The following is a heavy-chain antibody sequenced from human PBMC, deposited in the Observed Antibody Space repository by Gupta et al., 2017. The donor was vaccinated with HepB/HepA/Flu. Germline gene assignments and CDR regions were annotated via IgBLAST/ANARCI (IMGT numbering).Heavy chain of an antibody. J-gene: IGHJ4*02. CDR3: ARGRGYDATGYVYYFDY. V-gene: IGHV1-8*01. Sequence: QVQLVQSGAEVKKPGASVRVSCKGSGYTFTSYDINWVRQATGQGLEWVGWMNPNSGNTGYAQKFQGRVTMTRDTSISTAYMELSSLRSEDTAVYYCARGRGYDATGYVYYFDYWGQGTLVTASS. CDR1: GYTFTSYD. D-gene: IGHD3-22*01. CDR2: MNPNSGNT.